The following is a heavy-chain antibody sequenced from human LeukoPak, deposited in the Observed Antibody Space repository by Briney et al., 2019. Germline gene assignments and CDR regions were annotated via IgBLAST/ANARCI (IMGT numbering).Heavy chain of an antibody. V-gene: IGHV3-49*02. CDR3: SRGRGYCGGGTCYYFDY. D-gene: IGHD2-15*01. CDR2: GGTT. J-gene: IGHJ4*02. Sequence: GGTTEYAASVKGRFPISRDDAKRIAYLQMNSLKTEDTAVYYCSRGRGYCGGGTCYYFDYWGQGTLVTVSS.